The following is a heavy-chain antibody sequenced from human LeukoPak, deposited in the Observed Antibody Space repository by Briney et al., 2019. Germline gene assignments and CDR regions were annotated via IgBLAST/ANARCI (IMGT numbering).Heavy chain of an antibody. D-gene: IGHD4-17*01. Sequence: GASVKVSCKASGYTFTSYGISWVRQAPGQGLEWMGWISAYNGNTNYAQKLQGRVTMTTDTSTSTAYMELSSLRSEDTAVYYCATYDYGDYRYYYYYMDVWGKGTTVTVSS. V-gene: IGHV1-18*01. J-gene: IGHJ6*03. CDR1: GYTFTSYG. CDR3: ATYDYGDYRYYYYYMDV. CDR2: ISAYNGNT.